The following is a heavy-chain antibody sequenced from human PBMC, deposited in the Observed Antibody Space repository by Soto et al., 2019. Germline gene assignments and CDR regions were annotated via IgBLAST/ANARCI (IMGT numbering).Heavy chain of an antibody. CDR1: GGTFSRYA. V-gene: IGHV1-69*12. J-gene: IGHJ4*02. Sequence: QVQLVQSGAEVKKPGSSVKVSCKASGGTFSRYAISWVRQAPGQGLEWMGGFFPIFGTANYAQKFQGRVTITADESTSTAYMERSSLRSEDKAVYYCARGEASGAGWAIIDYWGQGTLVTVSS. D-gene: IGHD2-15*01. CDR2: FFPIFGTA. CDR3: ARGEASGAGWAIIDY.